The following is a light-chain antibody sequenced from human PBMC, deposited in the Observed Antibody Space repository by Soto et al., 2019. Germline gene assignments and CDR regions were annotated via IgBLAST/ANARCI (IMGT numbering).Light chain of an antibody. CDR2: DAS. CDR3: QQFYSDTLT. Sequence: AIQLTQSPSSLSASVGDRVTVTCRASQGISSALAWYQQEPGKAPKLLIYDASSLQSGVPSRFSGSGSGTDFTLTISSLQPEDSATYYCQQFYSDTLTFGGGTKVEI. J-gene: IGKJ4*01. V-gene: IGKV1-13*02. CDR1: QGISSA.